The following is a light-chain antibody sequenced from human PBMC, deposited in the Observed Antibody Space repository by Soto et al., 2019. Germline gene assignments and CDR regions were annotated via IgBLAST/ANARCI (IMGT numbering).Light chain of an antibody. Sequence: EVVLTQSPATLSVSPGERATLSCRASQTVSRSLAWYQQKPGQAPRLLIYGASTRATGIPARFSGSGSGTEFTLTISSLQSEDFAVYYCQQYNNWPQAFGQGTKVDIK. V-gene: IGKV3-15*01. CDR2: GAS. CDR3: QQYNNWPQA. CDR1: QTVSRS. J-gene: IGKJ1*01.